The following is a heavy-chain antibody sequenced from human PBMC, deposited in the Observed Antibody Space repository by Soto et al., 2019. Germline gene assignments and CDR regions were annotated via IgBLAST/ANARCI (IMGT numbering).Heavy chain of an antibody. D-gene: IGHD6-13*01. CDR1: GWSFSGYY. CDR2: INHSGST. Sequence: SETLSLTCAFYGWSFSGYYWSWIRQPPGKGLEWIGEINHSGSTNYNPSLKSRVTISVDTSKNQFSLKLSSVTAADTAVYYCAVIAAAGSEYWFDPWGQGTLVTVSS. J-gene: IGHJ5*02. CDR3: AVIAAAGSEYWFDP. V-gene: IGHV4-34*01.